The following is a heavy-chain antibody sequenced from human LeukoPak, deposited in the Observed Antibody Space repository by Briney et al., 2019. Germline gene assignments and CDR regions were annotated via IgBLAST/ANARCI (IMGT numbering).Heavy chain of an antibody. CDR2: ISWNGDTT. Sequence: PGGSLRLSCVASGFTFDDNAMHWVRQGPRKGLEWVSGISWNGDTTGYAASVKGRFTVSRDNAKNSLYLQMNSLRTEDTALYYCVKVRFDNSAHFDYWGQGTLVTVSS. V-gene: IGHV3-9*01. CDR3: VKVRFDNSAHFDY. D-gene: IGHD3-3*01. CDR1: GFTFDDNA. J-gene: IGHJ4*02.